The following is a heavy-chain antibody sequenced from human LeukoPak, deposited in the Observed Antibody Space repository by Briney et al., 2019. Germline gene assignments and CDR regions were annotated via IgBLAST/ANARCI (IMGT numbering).Heavy chain of an antibody. CDR2: IYYSGST. CDR1: GGSISSSSYY. Sequence: PSETLSLTCTVSGGSISSSSYYWGWIRQPPGKGLEWIGSIYYSGSTYYNPSLKSRVTISVDTSKNQFSLKLSSVTAADTAVYYCAKPTTHYDFWSGYPTNNGPMDVWGKGTTVTVSS. D-gene: IGHD3-3*01. J-gene: IGHJ6*03. V-gene: IGHV4-39*07. CDR3: AKPTTHYDFWSGYPTNNGPMDV.